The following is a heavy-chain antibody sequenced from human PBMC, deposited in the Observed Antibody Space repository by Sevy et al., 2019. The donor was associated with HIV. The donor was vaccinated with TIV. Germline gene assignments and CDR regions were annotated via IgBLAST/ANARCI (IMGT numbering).Heavy chain of an antibody. CDR2: IYSGGST. CDR3: ARDGGTSSGWYFDL. J-gene: IGHJ2*01. D-gene: IGHD6-19*01. Sequence: GGSLRLSCAASAFTVSNNYMSWVRQAPGKGLEWVSVIYSGGSTYYSDSVKGRFTISRDNSKNSVSLQMHSLRAEDTAIYYCARDGGTSSGWYFDLWGRGSLVTVSS. CDR1: AFTVSNNY. V-gene: IGHV3-53*01.